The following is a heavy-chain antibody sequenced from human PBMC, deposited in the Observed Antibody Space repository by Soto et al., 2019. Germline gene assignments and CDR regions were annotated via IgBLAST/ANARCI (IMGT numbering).Heavy chain of an antibody. D-gene: IGHD2-15*01. J-gene: IGHJ4*02. V-gene: IGHV1-69*01. Sequence: KVSCKASGGTFSSYAISWVRQAPGQGLEWMGGIIPIFGTANYAQKFQSRVTITADESTSTAYMELSSLRSEDTAVYYWARAGCSGGSCYWLDYWGQGTLVTVS. CDR3: ARAGCSGGSCYWLDY. CDR2: IIPIFGTA. CDR1: GGTFSSYA.